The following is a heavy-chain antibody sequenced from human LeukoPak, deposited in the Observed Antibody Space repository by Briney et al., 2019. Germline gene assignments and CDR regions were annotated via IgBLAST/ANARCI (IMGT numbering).Heavy chain of an antibody. CDR1: GFIFSNYE. D-gene: IGHD3-10*01. J-gene: IGHJ3*02. CDR3: AKDMVRGVMGAFDI. CDR2: ITGSGATI. Sequence: PGGSLRLSCAASGFIFSNYEMNWVRQVPGKGLEWVSYITGSGATIYYADSVRGRFTISRDNSKNTLYLQMNSLRAEDTAVYYCAKDMVRGVMGAFDIWGQGTMVTVSS. V-gene: IGHV3-48*03.